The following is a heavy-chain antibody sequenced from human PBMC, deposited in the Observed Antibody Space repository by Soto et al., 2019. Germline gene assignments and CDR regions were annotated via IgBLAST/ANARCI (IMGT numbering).Heavy chain of an antibody. D-gene: IGHD2-2*01. J-gene: IGHJ4*02. CDR1: GFTFRSYP. CDR3: AKGGLLPRANRWF. CDR2: ISGSGVDT. Sequence: AGGSLRLSCAASGFTFRSYPMTWVRQAPGKGLDWVSTISGSGVDTYYPDSVKGRVTISRDNSKNTLYLQINSLRAEDTAVYYCAKGGLLPRANRWFWGQGTLVTVSS. V-gene: IGHV3-23*01.